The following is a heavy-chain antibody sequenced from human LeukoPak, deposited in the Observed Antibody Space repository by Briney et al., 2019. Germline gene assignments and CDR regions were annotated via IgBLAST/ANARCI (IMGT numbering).Heavy chain of an antibody. CDR2: INTDGSST. CDR3: AIDTAMALLDY. J-gene: IGHJ4*02. D-gene: IGHD5-18*01. V-gene: IGHV3-74*01. CDR1: GFTFSGYW. Sequence: GGSLRLSCAASGFTFSGYWMHWVRQAPGKGLVWVSRINTDGSSTSCADSVKGRFTISRDNAKNTLYLQMNSLRAEDTAVYYCAIDTAMALLDYWGQGTLVTVSS.